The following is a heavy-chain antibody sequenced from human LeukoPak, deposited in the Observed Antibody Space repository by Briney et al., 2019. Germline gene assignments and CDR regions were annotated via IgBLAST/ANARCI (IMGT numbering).Heavy chain of an antibody. V-gene: IGHV1-8*01. J-gene: IGHJ5*02. CDR2: MNPNSGNT. D-gene: IGHD6-19*01. CDR3: ATVPRASAVAGIMLRPGVIKNNWFDP. Sequence: GASVKVSCKASGYTFTSYDINWVRQATGQGLEWMGWMNPNSGNTGYAQKFQGRVTMTEDTSTDTAYMELSSLRSEDTAVYYCATVPRASAVAGIMLRPGVIKNNWFDPWGQGTLVTVSS. CDR1: GYTFTSYD.